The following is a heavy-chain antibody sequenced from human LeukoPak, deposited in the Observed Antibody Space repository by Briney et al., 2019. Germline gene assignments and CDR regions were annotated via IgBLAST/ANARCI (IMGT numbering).Heavy chain of an antibody. CDR3: ASSLPTDTAMVSI. D-gene: IGHD5-18*01. Sequence: GGSVRLSCAASGFTFSSYGMHWVRQAPGKGLEWVAFIRYDGSNKYYADSVKGRFTISRDNSKNTLYLQMNSLRAEDTAVYYCASSLPTDTAMVSIWGQGTLVTVSS. V-gene: IGHV3-30*02. CDR2: IRYDGSNK. J-gene: IGHJ4*02. CDR1: GFTFSSYG.